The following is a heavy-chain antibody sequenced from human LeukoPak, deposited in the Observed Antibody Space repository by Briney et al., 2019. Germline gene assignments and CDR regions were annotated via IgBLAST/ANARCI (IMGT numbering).Heavy chain of an antibody. Sequence: SVKVSCKASGYTFTSYGISWVRQAPGQGLEWMGGIIPIFGTANYAQKFQGRVTITADESTSTAYMELSSLRSEDTAVYYCARGPRGYSSGWYNYWGQGTLVTVSS. CDR1: GYTFTSYG. J-gene: IGHJ4*02. CDR2: IIPIFGTA. CDR3: ARGPRGYSSGWYNY. D-gene: IGHD6-19*01. V-gene: IGHV1-69*13.